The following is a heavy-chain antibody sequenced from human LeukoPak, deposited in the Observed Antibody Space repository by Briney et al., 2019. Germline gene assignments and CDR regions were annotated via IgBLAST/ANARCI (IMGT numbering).Heavy chain of an antibody. CDR1: GGSISSYY. CDR2: IYYNGSS. D-gene: IGHD3-9*01. CDR3: ARVEDYDILTGQPVYYFDY. V-gene: IGHV4-59*01. J-gene: IGHJ4*02. Sequence: SETLSLTCTVSGGSISSYYWSWIRQPPGKGLEWIGYIYYNGSSKYNPSLKSRVTISVDTSKSQFSLKLSSVTAADTAVYYCARVEDYDILTGQPVYYFDYWGQGTLVTVSS.